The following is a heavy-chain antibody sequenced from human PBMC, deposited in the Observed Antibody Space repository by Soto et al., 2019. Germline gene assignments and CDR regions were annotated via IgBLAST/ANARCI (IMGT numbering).Heavy chain of an antibody. D-gene: IGHD6-6*01. CDR2: IYYSGST. CDR1: GGSISSSSYY. Sequence: SETLSLTCTVSGGSISSSSYYWGWIRQPPGKGLEWIGSIYYSGSTYYNPSLKSRVTISVDTSKNQFSLKLSSVTAADTAVYYCARHYRFIAARWGDLDYWGQGTLVTVSS. CDR3: ARHYRFIAARWGDLDY. V-gene: IGHV4-39*01. J-gene: IGHJ4*02.